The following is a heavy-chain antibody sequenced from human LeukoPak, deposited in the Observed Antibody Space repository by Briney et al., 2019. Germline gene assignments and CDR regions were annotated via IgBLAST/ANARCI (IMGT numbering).Heavy chain of an antibody. V-gene: IGHV3-23*01. J-gene: IGHJ5*02. CDR1: GFTFSSYA. Sequence: GGSLRLSCTVSGFTFSSYAMSWVRQAPGKGLELVSGISGSGGSTYHADSVKGRFTISRDNSRNTLYLEMNSLRAEDTAVYYCAKDVVRSSWHYWFDPWGQGTLVTVSS. CDR3: AKDVVRSSWHYWFDP. CDR2: ISGSGGST. D-gene: IGHD6-13*01.